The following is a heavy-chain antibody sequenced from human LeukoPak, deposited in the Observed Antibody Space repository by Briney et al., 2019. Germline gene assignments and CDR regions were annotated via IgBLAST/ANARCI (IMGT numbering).Heavy chain of an antibody. J-gene: IGHJ4*02. Sequence: PSETLSLTCTVSGGSISSYYWSWIRQPPGKGLEWIGYIYYSGSTNYNPSLKSRVTISVVTSKNQFSLKLSSVTAADTAVYYCARDSGSYFGFDYWGQGTLVTVSS. CDR3: ARDSGSYFGFDY. V-gene: IGHV4-59*01. CDR1: GGSISSYY. D-gene: IGHD1-26*01. CDR2: IYYSGST.